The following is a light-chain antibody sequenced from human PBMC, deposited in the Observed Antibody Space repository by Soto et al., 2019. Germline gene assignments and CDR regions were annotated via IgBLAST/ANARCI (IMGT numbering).Light chain of an antibody. V-gene: IGKV3-20*01. CDR3: QQYGSSTWT. Sequence: EIVLTQSPGTLSLSPGERATLSCRASQSVSSSYLAWYQQKAGQAPRLLIYGASSRATGIPDRFSGSGSGTDFTLTISRLETEDFAVYYCQQYGSSTWTFGQGTKLDIK. J-gene: IGKJ1*01. CDR2: GAS. CDR1: QSVSSSY.